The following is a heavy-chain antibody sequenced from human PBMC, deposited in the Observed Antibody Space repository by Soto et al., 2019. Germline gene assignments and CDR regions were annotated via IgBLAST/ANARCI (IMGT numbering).Heavy chain of an antibody. CDR1: GCSISSGGYH. J-gene: IGHJ3*01. V-gene: IGHV4-31*03. D-gene: IGHD2-2*01. Sequence: PSETLSLTCTVSGCSISSGGYHWSWIRQHTGKGLEWIGYIYYSESTYDNPSLKRRITISVDTNNTQFSLKMSCVTDADPVVYYCARAVTLDYCSSTSGYGAFDVWGQGTMVTVSS. CDR2: IYYSEST. CDR3: ARAVTLDYCSSTSGYGAFDV.